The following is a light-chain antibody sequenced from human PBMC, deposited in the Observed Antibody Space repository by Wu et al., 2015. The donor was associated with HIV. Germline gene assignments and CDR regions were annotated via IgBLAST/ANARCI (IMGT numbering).Light chain of an antibody. V-gene: IGKV3-20*01. CDR2: GAS. CDR1: ESVNGY. J-gene: IGKJ2*01. CDR3: QQYDSSPYN. Sequence: VLTQSPGTLSLSPGEGATLSCSVSESVNGYLAWYQQRPGQPPRILIYGASFRAAGIPDRFRGSGSGTDFSLTIRRLEPEDFAVYYCQQYDSSPYNFGQGTKLEIK.